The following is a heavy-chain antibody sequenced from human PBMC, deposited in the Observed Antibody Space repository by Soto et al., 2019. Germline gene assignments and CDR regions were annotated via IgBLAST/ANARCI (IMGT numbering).Heavy chain of an antibody. Sequence: VSVEVSCKASGYTFTGYYIHWVRQPPGQGLEWMGWINPYSGATNYAQKFQGGVTMTGVTCISTACMDRSRLSSDDPAVYYTAGDSLKDTGSSSYFNGMDGCHNGTTGTV. CDR3: AGDSLKDTGSSSYFNGMDG. V-gene: IGHV1-2*02. J-gene: IGHJ6*04. CDR2: INPYSGAT. D-gene: IGHD2-15*01. CDR1: GYTFTGYY.